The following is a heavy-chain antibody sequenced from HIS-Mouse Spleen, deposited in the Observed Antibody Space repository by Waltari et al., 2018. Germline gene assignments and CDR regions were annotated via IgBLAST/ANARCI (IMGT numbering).Heavy chain of an antibody. CDR2: MNPNSGNT. J-gene: IGHJ5*02. V-gene: IGHV1-8*01. CDR1: GYTFTSYD. CDR3: ARGQDLAIFGVVIIPWWFDP. D-gene: IGHD3-3*01. Sequence: QVQLVQSGAEVKKPGASVTVSCKASGYTFTSYDINWVRQATGQGLEWMGWMNPNSGNTGYAQKFQGRVTMTRNTSISTAYMELSSLRSEDTAVYYCARGQDLAIFGVVIIPWWFDPWGQGTLVTVSS.